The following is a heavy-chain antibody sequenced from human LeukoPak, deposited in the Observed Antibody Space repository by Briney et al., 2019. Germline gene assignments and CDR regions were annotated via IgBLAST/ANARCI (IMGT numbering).Heavy chain of an antibody. D-gene: IGHD3-10*01. Sequence: PSETLSLTCTVSGGSISSYYWSWIRQPPGKGLEWIGYIYYSGITNYNPSLKSRVTISVDTSKNQFSLNLSSVTAADTGVYYCARDSGTTGEVKFDPWGQGTLVTVSS. J-gene: IGHJ5*02. CDR1: GGSISSYY. CDR3: ARDSGTTGEVKFDP. V-gene: IGHV4-59*01. CDR2: IYYSGIT.